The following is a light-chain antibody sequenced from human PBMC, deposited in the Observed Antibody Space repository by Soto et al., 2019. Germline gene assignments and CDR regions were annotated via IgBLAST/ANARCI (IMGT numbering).Light chain of an antibody. J-gene: IGKJ2*01. Sequence: IVMTPSPLSLPVTPGEPASISCRSSQSLLHSNGYIYLDWYLQKPGQSPQLLIYWGSNRASGVRDRFSGSGSGTDFTLKISRVETEDVGVYYCMQGLQIPYSFGQGTKLEIK. CDR2: WGS. V-gene: IGKV2-28*01. CDR3: MQGLQIPYS. CDR1: QSLLHSNGYIY.